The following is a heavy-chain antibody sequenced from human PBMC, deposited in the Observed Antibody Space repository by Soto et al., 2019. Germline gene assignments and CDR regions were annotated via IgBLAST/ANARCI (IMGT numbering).Heavy chain of an antibody. CDR2: ISSGSSTI. CDR1: GFTFSSSS. V-gene: IGHV3-48*02. J-gene: IGHJ3*02. CDR3: ASVFYLHGFDM. Sequence: EVQLVESGEGLVQPGGSLRLSCAASGFTFSSSSMNWVRQAPGKGLEWVSYISSGSSTIYYADSVKGRFTISRDNAKNSLYLQMNSLRDDDTAVYYCASVFYLHGFDMLGQGTMVTVSP.